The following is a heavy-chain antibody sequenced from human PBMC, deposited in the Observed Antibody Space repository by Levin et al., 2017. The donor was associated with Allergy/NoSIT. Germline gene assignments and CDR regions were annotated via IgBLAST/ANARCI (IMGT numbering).Heavy chain of an antibody. Sequence: GGSLRLSCAASGFTFSSCGIHWVRQAPGKGLEWVAAISYDGNNKFYVDSVNGRFTISRDNAENTLFLQMNSLRAEDTAVYYCAKDVFCSPVTYYLSNTFDPWGQGTLVTVSS. J-gene: IGHJ5*02. CDR3: AKDVFCSPVTYYLSNTFDP. D-gene: IGHD3-10*01. CDR1: GFTFSSCG. V-gene: IGHV3-30*18. CDR2: ISYDGNNK.